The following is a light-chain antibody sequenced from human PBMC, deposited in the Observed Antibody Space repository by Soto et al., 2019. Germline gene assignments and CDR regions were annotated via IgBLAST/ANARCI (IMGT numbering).Light chain of an antibody. V-gene: IGLV3-21*02. J-gene: IGLJ1*01. CDR3: QVWASTAEFFV. CDR2: DAT. CDR1: KNGRKN. Sequence: SYELNQPPSGSVGPGQTARINFGGDKNGRKNLHWYKQRPGQAPVAVVFDATDRPSGIPDRISASRSGDTATLTISRVDAGDEADYYCQVWASTAEFFVFGSGTKVTVL.